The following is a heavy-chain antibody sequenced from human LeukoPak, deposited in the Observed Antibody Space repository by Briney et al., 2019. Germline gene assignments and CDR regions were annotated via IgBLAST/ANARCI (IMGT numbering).Heavy chain of an antibody. Sequence: PSETLSLTCTVSGGSISSKYWSWIRQPPGKGLEWICYIDYSGSTNYNPSLKSRVTISVDTSKKQFSLKLSSVTAVDTAVYYCARYVYGSGSYYNWSDPWGQGTLVTVSS. CDR2: IDYSGST. J-gene: IGHJ5*02. CDR3: ARYVYGSGSYYNWSDP. D-gene: IGHD3-10*01. V-gene: IGHV4-59*01. CDR1: GGSISSKY.